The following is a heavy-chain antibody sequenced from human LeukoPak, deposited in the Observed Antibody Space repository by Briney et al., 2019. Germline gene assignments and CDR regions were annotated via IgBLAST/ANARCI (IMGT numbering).Heavy chain of an antibody. D-gene: IGHD3-22*01. Sequence: ASVKVSCKASGYTITSYDINWVRQAIGQGLEWMGWMNPNSGNTGYAQKFQGRVTMTRNTSVSTAYMELSSLRSEDTAVYYCAGTYYYDSSGYYLDYWGQGTLVTVSS. V-gene: IGHV1-8*01. CDR3: AGTYYYDSSGYYLDY. CDR1: GYTITSYD. J-gene: IGHJ4*02. CDR2: MNPNSGNT.